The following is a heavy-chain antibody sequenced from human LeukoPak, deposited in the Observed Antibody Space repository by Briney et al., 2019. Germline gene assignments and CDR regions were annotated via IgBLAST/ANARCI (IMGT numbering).Heavy chain of an antibody. CDR3: ARGYCSSTSCYGAAFDI. D-gene: IGHD2-2*01. V-gene: IGHV4-34*01. J-gene: IGHJ3*02. CDR2: INHSGST. CDR1: GGSFSDYY. Sequence: PSETLFLTCAVYGGSFSDYYWTWIRQPPGKGLEWIGEINHSGSTKYNPSLKSRVTISVDTSKKQLSLELSSMTAADTAVYYCARGYCSSTSCYGAAFDIWGQGTMVTVSS.